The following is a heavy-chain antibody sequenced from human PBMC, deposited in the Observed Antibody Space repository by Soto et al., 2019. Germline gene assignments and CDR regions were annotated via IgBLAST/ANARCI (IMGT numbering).Heavy chain of an antibody. V-gene: IGHV4-59*01. CDR3: ARHAPGGPFDS. CDR2: VYNSETT. D-gene: IGHD2-2*01. J-gene: IGHJ4*02. Sequence: SETLSLTCTVSGASISTYFWSWIRQSPGKGLEWIGYVYNSETTRYNPSLKSRVTISVDTSKNQFSLNLNSLTAADTAVYYCARHAPGGPFDSWGEGTLVTVAS. CDR1: GASISTYF.